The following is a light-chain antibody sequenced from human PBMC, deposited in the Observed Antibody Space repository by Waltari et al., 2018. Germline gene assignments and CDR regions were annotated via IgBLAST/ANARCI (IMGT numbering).Light chain of an antibody. Sequence: EIVLTQSPGTLSLSPGERATLSCRASQTVTSISLSWYQQKPGQAPRLLIYGASTRATGIPDRFSGSGSGIDFTLTISRLEPEDFAVYYCQQYDGIVLTFGGGTKAEI. J-gene: IGKJ4*01. CDR3: QQYDGIVLT. CDR1: QTVTSIS. V-gene: IGKV3-20*01. CDR2: GAS.